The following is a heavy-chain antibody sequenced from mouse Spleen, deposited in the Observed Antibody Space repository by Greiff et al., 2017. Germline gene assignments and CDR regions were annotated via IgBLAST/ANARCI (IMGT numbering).Heavy chain of an antibody. V-gene: IGHV1-18*01. D-gene: IGHD1-2*01. CDR1: GYTFTDYN. CDR3: ARFQFITTATGYFDV. CDR2: INPNNGGT. Sequence: EVQLQQSGPELVKPGASVKIPCKASGYTFTDYNMDWVKQSHGKSLEWIGDINPNNGGTIYNQKFKGKATLTVDKSSSTAYMELRSLTSEDTAVYYCARFQFITTATGYFDVWGAGTTVTVSS. J-gene: IGHJ1*01.